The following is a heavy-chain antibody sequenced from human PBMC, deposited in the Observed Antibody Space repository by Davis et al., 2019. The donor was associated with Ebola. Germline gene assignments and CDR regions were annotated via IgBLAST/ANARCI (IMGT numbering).Heavy chain of an antibody. Sequence: SVKVSCKASGGTFSSYAISWVRQAPGQGLEWMGGIIPIFGTANYAQKFQGRVTITADESTSTAYMELSSLRSEDTAVYYCARDSSGRGGFDPWGQGTLVTVSS. CDR1: GGTFSSYA. V-gene: IGHV1-69*13. CDR2: IIPIFGTA. CDR3: ARDSSGRGGFDP. J-gene: IGHJ5*02. D-gene: IGHD6-19*01.